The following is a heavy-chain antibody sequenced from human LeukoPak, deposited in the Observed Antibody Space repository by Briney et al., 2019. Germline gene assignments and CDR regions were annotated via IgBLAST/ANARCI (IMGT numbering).Heavy chain of an antibody. CDR3: ARDLPTDGMDV. Sequence: PGGSLRLSCAASGFTFRSYAMSWVRQAPGQGLEWVSIIYASGASTNYADSVRGRFTIFRDNSNNMVYLQMNSLRAEDTAVYYCARDLPTDGMDVWGQGTTVTVSS. J-gene: IGHJ6*02. CDR2: IYASGAST. D-gene: IGHD4-11*01. V-gene: IGHV3-23*01. CDR1: GFTFRSYA.